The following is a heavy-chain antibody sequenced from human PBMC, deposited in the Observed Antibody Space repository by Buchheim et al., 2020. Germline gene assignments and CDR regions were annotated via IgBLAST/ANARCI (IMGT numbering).Heavy chain of an antibody. Sequence: QVQLVQSGAEVKKPGASVKVSCKASGYTFTSYYMHWVRRAPGQGLEWMGIINPSGGSTSYAQKFQGRVTMTRDTSTSTVYMELSSLRSEDTAVYYCARASSGGIAARRGWFDPWGQGTL. D-gene: IGHD6-6*01. CDR1: GYTFTSYY. CDR3: ARASSGGIAARRGWFDP. V-gene: IGHV1-46*01. J-gene: IGHJ5*02. CDR2: INPSGGST.